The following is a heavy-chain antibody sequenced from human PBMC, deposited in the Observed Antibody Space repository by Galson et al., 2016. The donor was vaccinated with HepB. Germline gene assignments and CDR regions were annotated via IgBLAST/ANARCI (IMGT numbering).Heavy chain of an antibody. CDR1: GFTFNTYA. J-gene: IGHJ3*01. CDR3: AKSQFALPDSGWFHAFDL. D-gene: IGHD6-19*01. Sequence: SLRLSCAASGFTFNTYAMTWVRQAPGKGLEWVSSISSSDGRTWYADSVRGRFTISTDNSKTTLYVQMNSLRVDDSAIYYCAKSQFALPDSGWFHAFDLWGQGTMVTVSS. CDR2: ISSSDGRT. V-gene: IGHV3-23*01.